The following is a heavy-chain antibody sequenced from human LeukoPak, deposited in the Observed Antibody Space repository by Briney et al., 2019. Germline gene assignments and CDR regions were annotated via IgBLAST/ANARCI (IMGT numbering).Heavy chain of an antibody. D-gene: IGHD3-16*02. CDR1: GFTFSKCA. CDR2: ISSSGGGT. CDR3: ARNRAMDY. V-gene: IGHV3-23*01. J-gene: IGHJ4*02. Sequence: QPGGSLRLSCAASGFTFSKCAMTWVRQAPGKGLEWVSDISSSGGGTYYSDSVRGRFTISRDNSKNTLYLQMNSLRVEDTAVYYCARNRAMDYWGQGTLVTVSS.